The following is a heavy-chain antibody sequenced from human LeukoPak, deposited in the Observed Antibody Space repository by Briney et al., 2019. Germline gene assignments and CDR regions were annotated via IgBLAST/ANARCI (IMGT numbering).Heavy chain of an antibody. Sequence: ASVKVSCKVSGYTLTELSMHWVRQAPGKGLEWMGGFDPEDGETIYAQKFQGRVTMTEDTSTDTAYMELSSLRSEDTAVYYCARVTGYCSSTSCGAFDIWGQGTMVTVSS. J-gene: IGHJ3*02. CDR1: GYTLTELS. V-gene: IGHV1-24*01. CDR2: FDPEDGET. CDR3: ARVTGYCSSTSCGAFDI. D-gene: IGHD2-2*01.